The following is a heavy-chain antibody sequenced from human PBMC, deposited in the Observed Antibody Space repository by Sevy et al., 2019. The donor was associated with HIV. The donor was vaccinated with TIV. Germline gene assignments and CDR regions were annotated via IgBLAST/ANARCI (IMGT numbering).Heavy chain of an antibody. D-gene: IGHD1-26*01. V-gene: IGHV3-30*18. CDR1: GFSFSYYG. J-gene: IGHJ6*02. CDR3: ANAYSGSYSHSYLYALDV. Sequence: GGSLRLSCIGSGFSFSYYGIHWVRQAPGKGLDWVALISHDGINEYYADSVKGRFTISRDNSKNTVYLEMNSLRNEDTAITSFANAYSGSYSHSYLYALDVWGQGTTVTVSS. CDR2: ISHDGINE.